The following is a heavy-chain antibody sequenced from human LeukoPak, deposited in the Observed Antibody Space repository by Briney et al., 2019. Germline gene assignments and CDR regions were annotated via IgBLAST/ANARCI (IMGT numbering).Heavy chain of an antibody. J-gene: IGHJ4*02. CDR3: ARVGATTLF. V-gene: IGHV1-46*01. CDR1: GYTFTSNY. Sequence: ASVKVSCKAFGYTFTSNYMHWVRQAPGQGPEWMGVISPSGGSTTYAQKFQGRVTLTRDMSTSTDYLELSSLRSDDTAVYYCARVGATTLFWGQGTLVTVSS. CDR2: ISPSGGST. D-gene: IGHD1-26*01.